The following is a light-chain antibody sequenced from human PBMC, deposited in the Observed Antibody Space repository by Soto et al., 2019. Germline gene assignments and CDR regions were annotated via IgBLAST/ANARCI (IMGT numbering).Light chain of an antibody. Sequence: DIQMTQSPSSLSASVVGRVTITCRASQSISSYLNWYQHNSGKAPKLLIYTASSLQSGVPSRFSGSGSGTDFALTITSLQPEDFATYYCQQSYSTPLTFGGGTKVE. CDR1: QSISSY. V-gene: IGKV1-39*01. J-gene: IGKJ4*01. CDR3: QQSYSTPLT. CDR2: TAS.